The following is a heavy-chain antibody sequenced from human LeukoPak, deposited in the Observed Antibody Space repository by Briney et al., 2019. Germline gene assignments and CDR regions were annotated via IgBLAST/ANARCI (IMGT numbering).Heavy chain of an antibody. CDR3: ARGPLSGSDSSGWDLYYYYGMDV. D-gene: IGHD6-19*01. Sequence: PSQTLSLTCTVSGGSISSGGHYWSWLRQPAGKGLEYLGRIYSTGSTNYNPSLRSRVTISVDTSKNQFSLKLSSVTAADTAVYYCARGPLSGSDSSGWDLYYYYGMDVWGQGTTVTVSS. J-gene: IGHJ6*02. CDR1: GGSISSGGHY. CDR2: IYSTGST. V-gene: IGHV4-61*02.